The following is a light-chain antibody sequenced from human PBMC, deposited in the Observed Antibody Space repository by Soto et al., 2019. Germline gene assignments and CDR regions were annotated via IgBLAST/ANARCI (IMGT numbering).Light chain of an antibody. Sequence: PALNEPASVSGSPGQWISISCTGTSSDVGSYDLVSWYQQHPGKAPKLMIFEVSNRPSGVSNRFSGSKSGNTASLTISGLQAEDEADYYCSSYSAGSTSYVFAAGTKVTV. CDR1: SSDVGSYDL. J-gene: IGLJ1*01. CDR3: SSYSAGSTSYV. CDR2: EVS. V-gene: IGLV2-23*02.